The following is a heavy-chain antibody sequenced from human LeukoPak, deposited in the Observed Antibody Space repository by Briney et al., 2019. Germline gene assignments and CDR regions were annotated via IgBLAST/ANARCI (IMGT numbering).Heavy chain of an antibody. CDR3: AKAFAGIAAVDY. CDR1: GFTFDDYA. Sequence: GGSLRLSCAASGFTFDDYALHWVRQAPGKGLEWVSLISWDGGSTYYGDSVKGRFTISRDNSKNSLYLQMNSLRAEDTALYYSAKAFAGIAAVDYWGQGTLVTVSS. J-gene: IGHJ4*02. CDR2: ISWDGGST. V-gene: IGHV3-43D*03. D-gene: IGHD6-13*01.